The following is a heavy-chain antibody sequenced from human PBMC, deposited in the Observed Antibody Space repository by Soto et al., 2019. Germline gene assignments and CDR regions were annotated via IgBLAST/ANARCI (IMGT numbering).Heavy chain of an antibody. D-gene: IGHD1-26*01. CDR2: IYYSGST. J-gene: IGHJ4*02. V-gene: IGHV4-39*06. CDR1: GGSISNSNYY. Sequence: ETLSLTCNVSGGSISNSNYYWGWIRQPPGKGLEWIGSIYYSGSTYYNPSLKSRVTISVDTSSSQFPLKLSSVTAADTAVYYCARGLISGSHYSGGWYYFDSWGQGTQVTVSS. CDR3: ARGLISGSHYSGGWYYFDS.